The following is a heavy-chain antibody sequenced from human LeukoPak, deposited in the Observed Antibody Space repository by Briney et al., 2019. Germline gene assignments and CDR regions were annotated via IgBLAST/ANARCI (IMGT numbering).Heavy chain of an antibody. CDR3: AKDRKIQGVIPYYFDY. D-gene: IGHD3-10*01. J-gene: IGHJ4*02. CDR2: ISGSGGST. V-gene: IGHV3-23*01. Sequence: GGSLRLSCAASGFTFSSYAMSWVRQAPGKGLEWVSAISGSGGSTYYADSVKGRFTISRDNSKNTLYLQMNSLRAEDTAVYYCAKDRKIQGVIPYYFDYWGQGTLVTVSS. CDR1: GFTFSSYA.